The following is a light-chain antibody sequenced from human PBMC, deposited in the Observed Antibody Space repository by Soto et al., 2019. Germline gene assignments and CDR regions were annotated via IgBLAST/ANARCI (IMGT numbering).Light chain of an antibody. Sequence: DIVMTQSPDSLAVSLGERATINCKSSQSVLYSSNNKNDLAWYQQKPGQPPKLLIYWASTRESGVPDRFSGSGSVTDFTLTISSLQAGDVAVYYCQQYYSTAWTFGQGTKVEIK. CDR2: WAS. CDR3: QQYYSTAWT. J-gene: IGKJ1*01. V-gene: IGKV4-1*01. CDR1: QSVLYSSNNKND.